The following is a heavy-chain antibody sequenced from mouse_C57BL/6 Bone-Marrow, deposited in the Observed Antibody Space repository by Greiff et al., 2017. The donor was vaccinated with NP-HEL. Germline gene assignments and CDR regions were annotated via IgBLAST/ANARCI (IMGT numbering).Heavy chain of an antibody. CDR2: IYPRSGNT. V-gene: IGHV1-81*01. Sequence: QVQLQQSGAELARPGASVKLSCKASGYTFTSYGISWVKQRTGQGLEWIGEIYPRSGNTYYNEKLKGEATLTADKSYSTAYMELRSLTSEDSAVYFCARSLIWAMDYWGQGTSVTVSS. J-gene: IGHJ4*01. CDR1: GYTFTSYG. CDR3: ARSLIWAMDY.